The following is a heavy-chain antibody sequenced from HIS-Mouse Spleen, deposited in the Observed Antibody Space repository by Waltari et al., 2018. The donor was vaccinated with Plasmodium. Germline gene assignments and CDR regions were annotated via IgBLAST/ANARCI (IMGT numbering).Heavy chain of an antibody. V-gene: IGHV4-34*01. D-gene: IGHD3-3*01. Sequence: GKQWIGEINHSGSTNYNPSLKSRVTISVDTSKNQFSLKLSSVTAADTAVYYCARGGAAQRFLDHTGPFGYFDYWGQGTLVTVSS. J-gene: IGHJ4*02. CDR2: INHSGST. CDR3: ARGGAAQRFLDHTGPFGYFDY.